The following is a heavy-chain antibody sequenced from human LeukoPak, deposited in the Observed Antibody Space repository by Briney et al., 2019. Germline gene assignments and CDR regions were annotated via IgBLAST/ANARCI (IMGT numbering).Heavy chain of an antibody. CDR3: ARALPGYYDSRGRYYYMDV. CDR2: INLDGTKK. CDR1: GFTFSHYW. Sequence: GGSLRLSCATSGFTFSHYWMSWVRQAPGKGLEWVANINLDGTKKYHVDSVKGRFTISRDNAQKSLYLQMNSLRVEDTAVYYCARALPGYYDSRGRYYYMDVWGKGTTVTVSS. D-gene: IGHD3-22*01. V-gene: IGHV3-7*01. J-gene: IGHJ6*03.